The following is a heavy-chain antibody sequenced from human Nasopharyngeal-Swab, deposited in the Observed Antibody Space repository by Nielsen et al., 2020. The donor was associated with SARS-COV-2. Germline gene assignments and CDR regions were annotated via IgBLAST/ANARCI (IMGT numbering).Heavy chain of an antibody. J-gene: IGHJ6*03. D-gene: IGHD3/OR15-3a*01. V-gene: IGHV4-38-2*01. CDR1: GYSISSGYY. Sequence: SETLSLTCAVSGYSISSGYYWGWIRQPPGKGLEWLGSIYHSGSTYYNPSLKSRVTISVDTSKNQFSLKLSSVTAAHTAVYYCARRYGGWTGSYYYYMDVWGKGTTVTVSS. CDR2: IYHSGST. CDR3: ARRYGGWTGSYYYYMDV.